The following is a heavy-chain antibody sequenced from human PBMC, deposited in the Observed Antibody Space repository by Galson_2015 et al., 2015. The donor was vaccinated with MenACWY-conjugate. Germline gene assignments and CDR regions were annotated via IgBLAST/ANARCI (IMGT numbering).Heavy chain of an antibody. D-gene: IGHD3-9*01. V-gene: IGHV4-59*03. Sequence: SETLSLTCTVSSGSISGSYWSWIRQSPEKGLEWFGYIDSSGTTDYNPSLKSRVSISVDRSKNKFSLNLNSVTAADTALYYCARYFDWPQAFDIWGQGTMVTVSS. J-gene: IGHJ3*02. CDR1: SGSISGSY. CDR2: IDSSGTT. CDR3: ARYFDWPQAFDI.